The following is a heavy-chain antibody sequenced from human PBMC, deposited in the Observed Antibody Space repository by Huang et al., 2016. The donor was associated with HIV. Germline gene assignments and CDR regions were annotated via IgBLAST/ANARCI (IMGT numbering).Heavy chain of an antibody. CDR3: VKFTIDDSSVAA. CDR2: IRLDGVNK. CDR1: GFTFSRYA. V-gene: IGHV3-30*02. Sequence: QVQLVESGGGVVQPGGSLRLYCAATGFTFSRYAMHWVRQAPGKGLEWVSYIRLDGVNKNHADSVKGRFTISRDNSKNTRYLQISSLRAEDTAVYYCVKFTIDDSSVAAWGQGTLVTVS. J-gene: IGHJ5*02. D-gene: IGHD6-25*01.